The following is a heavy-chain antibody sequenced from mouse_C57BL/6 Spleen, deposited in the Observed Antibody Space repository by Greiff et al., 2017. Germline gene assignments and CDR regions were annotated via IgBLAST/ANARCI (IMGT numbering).Heavy chain of an antibody. CDR1: GYSFTGYY. V-gene: IGHV1-42*01. D-gene: IGHD2-2*01. CDR2: INPSTGGT. J-gene: IGHJ2*01. CDR3: ARGGIWLGYYFDY. Sequence: VQLQPSGPELVKPGASVKISCKASGYSFTGYYMNWVKQSPEKSLEWIGEINPSTGGTTYNQKFKAKATLTVDKSSSTAYMQLKSLTSEDSAVYYCARGGIWLGYYFDYWGQGTTLTVSS.